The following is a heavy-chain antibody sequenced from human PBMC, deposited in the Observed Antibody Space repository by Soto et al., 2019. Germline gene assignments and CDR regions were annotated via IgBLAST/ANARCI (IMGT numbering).Heavy chain of an antibody. J-gene: IGHJ4*02. CDR3: ARELNTDSSAYYSFAY. Sequence: GVSGKVSCKPSGDIFAAYGLSGLRQAPGQRPEWLGWVGTNNANTNYAQKFQGRVTMTTDRSTTTTYMELRSLRSDDTAVYYCARELNTDSSAYYSFAYWGQGTLVTVSS. CDR1: GDIFAAYG. CDR2: VGTNNANT. D-gene: IGHD3-22*01. V-gene: IGHV1-18*01.